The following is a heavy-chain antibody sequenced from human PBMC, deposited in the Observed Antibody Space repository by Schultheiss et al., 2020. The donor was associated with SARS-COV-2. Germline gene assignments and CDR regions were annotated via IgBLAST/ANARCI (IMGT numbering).Heavy chain of an antibody. Sequence: SETLSLTCTVSGGSISSGDYYWSWIRQPPGKGLEWIGYIYYSGSTYYNPSLKSRVTISVDTSKNQFSLKLSSVTAADTAVYYCASRPVPAAGFDYWGQGTPVTVSS. CDR1: GGSISSGDYY. J-gene: IGHJ4*02. D-gene: IGHD2-2*01. CDR2: IYYSGST. CDR3: ASRPVPAAGFDY. V-gene: IGHV4-30-4*01.